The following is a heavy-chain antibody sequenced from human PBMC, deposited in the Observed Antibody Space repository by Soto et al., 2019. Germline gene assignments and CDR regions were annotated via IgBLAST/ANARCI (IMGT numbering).Heavy chain of an antibody. CDR2: IYYSGST. D-gene: IGHD3-22*01. J-gene: IGHJ5*02. CDR3: ARHYYYGSSVLWFDP. Sequence: SETLSLTCTVSGGSISISSYSWGWIRQPPGKGLEWIGSIYYSGSTYYNPSLKSRVTISVDTSKNQFSLKLSSVTAADTAVYYCARHYYYGSSVLWFDPWGQGTLVTVSS. CDR1: GGSISISSYS. V-gene: IGHV4-39*01.